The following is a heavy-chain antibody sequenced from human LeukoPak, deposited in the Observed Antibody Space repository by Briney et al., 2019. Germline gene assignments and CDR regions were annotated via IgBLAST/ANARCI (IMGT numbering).Heavy chain of an antibody. D-gene: IGHD6-13*01. V-gene: IGHV4-34*01. CDR3: ARRSSSYGLYYFDY. CDR2: INHSGST. CDR1: GGSFSGYY. Sequence: KPSETLSLTCAVYGGSFSGYYWSWIRQPPGKGLEWIGEINHSGSTNYNPSLKSRVTISVDTSKNQFSLKLSSVTAADTAVYYCARRSSSYGLYYFDYWGQGTLVTVSS. J-gene: IGHJ4*02.